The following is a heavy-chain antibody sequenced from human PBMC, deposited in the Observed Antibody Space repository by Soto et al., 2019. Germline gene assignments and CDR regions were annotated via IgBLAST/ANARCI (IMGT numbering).Heavy chain of an antibody. CDR3: ARGLASGDY. V-gene: IGHV1-46*03. D-gene: IGHD6-6*01. CDR2: INPNGGST. Sequence: QVQLVQPGAEVKKPGASVKLSCKASGYTLTSFYIHWVRQAPGQRLEWMGIINPNGGSTNYAHNFQGRVTMTRDTSTSTVYMDLRSLRSEDTAVYYCARGLASGDYWGQGTLVTVSS. J-gene: IGHJ4*02. CDR1: GYTLTSFY.